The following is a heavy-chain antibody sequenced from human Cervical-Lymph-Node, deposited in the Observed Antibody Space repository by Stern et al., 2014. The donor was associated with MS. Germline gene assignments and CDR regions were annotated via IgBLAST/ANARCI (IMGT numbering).Heavy chain of an antibody. CDR1: GYTFHSFD. V-gene: IGHV1-8*01. CDR3: ARGKRMDV. CDR2: INPNPNSANT. Sequence: QVQLVQSGAEVKKPGASVKVSCKASGYTFHSFDINWVRQAPGQGLEWMGRINPNPNSANTVAAQKFQGRVTLTSNTSITTAYMELTSLTSEDTAVYYCARGKRMDVWGQGTTVTVSS. J-gene: IGHJ6*02.